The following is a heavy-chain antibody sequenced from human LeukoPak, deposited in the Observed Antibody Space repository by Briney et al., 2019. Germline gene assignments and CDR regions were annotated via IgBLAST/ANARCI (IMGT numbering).Heavy chain of an antibody. CDR2: ISYDGSNK. J-gene: IGHJ4*02. CDR3: AKDSEHYGDYGTDYDY. CDR1: GFTFSSYG. Sequence: GGSLRLSCAASGFTFSSYGMHRVRQAPGKGLEWVAVISYDGSNKYYADSVKGRFTISRDNSKNTLYLQMNSLRAEDTAVYYCAKDSEHYGDYGTDYDYWGQGTLVTVSS. D-gene: IGHD4-17*01. V-gene: IGHV3-30*18.